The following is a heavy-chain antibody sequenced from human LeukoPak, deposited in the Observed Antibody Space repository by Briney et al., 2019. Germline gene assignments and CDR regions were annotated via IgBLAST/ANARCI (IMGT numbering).Heavy chain of an antibody. Sequence: VASVKVSCKVSGYTLTELSMHWVRQAPGKGLEWMGGFDPEDGETIYAQKFQGRVTMTEDTSTDTAYMELSSLRSEDTAVYHCATLSGGRTYYFDYWGQGTLVTVSS. CDR2: FDPEDGET. CDR1: GYTLTELS. J-gene: IGHJ4*02. V-gene: IGHV1-24*01. D-gene: IGHD2-15*01. CDR3: ATLSGGRTYYFDY.